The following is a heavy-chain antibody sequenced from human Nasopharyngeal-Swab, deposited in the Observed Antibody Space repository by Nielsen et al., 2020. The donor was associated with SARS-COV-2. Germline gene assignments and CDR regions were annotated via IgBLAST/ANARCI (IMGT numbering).Heavy chain of an antibody. CDR1: GYTVTSYA. J-gene: IGHJ4*02. V-gene: IGHV1-3*01. CDR2: INAGNGNT. Sequence: ASVKVSCKASGYTVTSYAMHWVRQAPGQRLEWMGWINAGNGNTKYSQKFQGRVTITRDTSASTAYMELSSLRSEDTAVYYCARDRIDSGFDYWGQGTLVTVSS. CDR3: ARDRIDSGFDY. D-gene: IGHD3-10*01.